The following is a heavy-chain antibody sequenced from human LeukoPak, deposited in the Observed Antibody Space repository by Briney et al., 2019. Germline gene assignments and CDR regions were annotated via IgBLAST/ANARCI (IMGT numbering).Heavy chain of an antibody. Sequence: SETLSLTCTVSGGSISSYYWSWIRQHPGKGLEWIGYIYYSGSTYYNPSLKSRVTISVDTSKNQFSLKLSSVTAADTAVYYCAREGMVRGVMSIDYWGQGTLVTVSS. CDR2: IYYSGST. V-gene: IGHV4-59*06. CDR3: AREGMVRGVMSIDY. J-gene: IGHJ4*02. CDR1: GGSISSYY. D-gene: IGHD3-10*01.